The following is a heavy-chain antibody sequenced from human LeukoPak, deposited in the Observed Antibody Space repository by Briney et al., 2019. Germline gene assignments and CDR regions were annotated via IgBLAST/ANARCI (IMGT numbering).Heavy chain of an antibody. CDR1: GGSISSSSYY. CDR3: XXHXXXXXXAAGDY. CDR2: IYYSGST. V-gene: IGHV4-39*01. J-gene: IGHJ4*02. Sequence: SETLSLTCTVSGGSISSSSYYWGWIRQPPGKGLEWIGSIYYSGSTYYNPSLKSRLTISVDTSKNQFSLKLSSVTAADTAVYXXXXHXXXXXXAAGDYWXQGTLVTVSS. D-gene: IGHD6-13*01.